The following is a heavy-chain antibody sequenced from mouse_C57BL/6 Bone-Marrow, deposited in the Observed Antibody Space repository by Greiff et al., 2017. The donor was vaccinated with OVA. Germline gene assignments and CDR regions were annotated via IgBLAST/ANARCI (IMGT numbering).Heavy chain of an antibody. CDR3: ARQVFAY. V-gene: IGHV5-12*01. J-gene: IGHJ3*01. Sequence: DVHLVESGGGLVQPGGSLKLSCAASGFTFSDYYMYWVRQTPEKRLEWVAYISNGGGSTYYPDTVKGRFTISRDNAKNTLYLQMSRLKSEDTAMYYCARQVFAYWGQGTLVTVSA. CDR2: ISNGGGST. CDR1: GFTFSDYY.